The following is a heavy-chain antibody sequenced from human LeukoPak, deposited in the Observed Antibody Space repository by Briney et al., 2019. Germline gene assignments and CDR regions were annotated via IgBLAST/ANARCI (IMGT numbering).Heavy chain of an antibody. CDR1: GGSITSYY. V-gene: IGHV4-59*01. J-gene: IGHJ2*01. Sequence: PSETLSLTCTVSGGSITSYYWSWIRQPPGKGLEWIGYIYYRGSTHYSPSLKSRVTISLDTSKNQFSLKLSSVTAADTAVYYCARGYYDSSGLYFDLWGRGTLVTVSS. D-gene: IGHD3-22*01. CDR2: IYYRGST. CDR3: ARGYYDSSGLYFDL.